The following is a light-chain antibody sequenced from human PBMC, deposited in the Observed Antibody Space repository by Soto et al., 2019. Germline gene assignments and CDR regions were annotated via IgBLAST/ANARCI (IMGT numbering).Light chain of an antibody. CDR1: QHITNY. Sequence: ASVGDRVTITCQASQHITNYLNWYQQKPGKAPRLLLYDASSLQTGVPSRFSGSGSGTDCTFTLSRLQPEDTVTYYCQHYGQLPRTFGQGTRLEIK. J-gene: IGKJ5*01. CDR2: DAS. CDR3: QHYGQLPRT. V-gene: IGKV1-33*01.